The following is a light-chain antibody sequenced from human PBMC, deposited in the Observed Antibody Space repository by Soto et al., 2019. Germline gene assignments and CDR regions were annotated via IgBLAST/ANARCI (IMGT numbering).Light chain of an antibody. Sequence: QSAPTQPASVSGSPGQSITISCAGTSSDVGAYNYVSWYQQHPGKAPKLMIYDVSNRPSGVSDRFSGSKSGNSASLTISGLQAEDEADYYCLSDTGTTSPLVFGGGTKLTVL. CDR2: DVS. CDR1: SSDVGAYNY. J-gene: IGLJ3*02. V-gene: IGLV2-14*03. CDR3: LSDTGTTSPLV.